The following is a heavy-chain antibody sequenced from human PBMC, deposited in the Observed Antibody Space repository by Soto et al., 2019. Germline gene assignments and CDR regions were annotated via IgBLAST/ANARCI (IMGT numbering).Heavy chain of an antibody. CDR3: ARLYDAPRWGNALVI. Sequence: EVQLVESGGGLVQPGGSLRLSCAASGFTFSSYSMSWVRQAPGKGLEWVSYISISSSTIYYADSVKGRFTISRYNAKISVYLQRNSLSAEDTAVYYCARLYDAPRWGNALVIWGQGTMVTLSS. CDR1: GFTFSSYS. J-gene: IGHJ3*02. CDR2: ISISSSTI. D-gene: IGHD3-3*01. V-gene: IGHV3-48*01.